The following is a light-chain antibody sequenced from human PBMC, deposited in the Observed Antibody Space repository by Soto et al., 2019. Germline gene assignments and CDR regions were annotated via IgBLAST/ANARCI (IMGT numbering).Light chain of an antibody. CDR2: WXS. J-gene: IGKJ4*02. Sequence: DIVMTQPPDSLAVSLVERATINCXSSQSVLYTSNDKNYLGWYQQKPRQTPQXXXDWXSTRESGGPDRLSGSGSATDFTLTISSLQAYDLAVYYCQQYYSTTRTFGGGTKVDIK. V-gene: IGKV4-1*01. CDR3: QQYYSTTRT. CDR1: QSVLYTSNDKNY.